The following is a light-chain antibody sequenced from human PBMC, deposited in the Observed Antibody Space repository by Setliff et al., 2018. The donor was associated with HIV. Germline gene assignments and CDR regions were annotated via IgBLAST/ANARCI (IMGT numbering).Light chain of an antibody. J-gene: IGLJ1*01. CDR3: SSYSSSTTPYV. CDR1: SGDVGAYQY. V-gene: IGLV2-14*01. Sequence: QSVLAQPASVSGSPGQSITISCTGTSGDVGAYQYVSWYQQHPGKAPKLMIFEVSNRPSGVSNRFSGSKSGNTASLTISGLQAEDEADYYCSSYSSSTTPYVFGGGTKVTV. CDR2: EVS.